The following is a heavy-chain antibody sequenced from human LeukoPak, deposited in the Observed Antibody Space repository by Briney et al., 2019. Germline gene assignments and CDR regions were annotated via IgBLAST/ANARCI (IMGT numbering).Heavy chain of an antibody. V-gene: IGHV1-18*01. CDR2: ISANNGNT. D-gene: IGHD2-15*01. J-gene: IGHJ4*02. CDR3: ARDFFHGHCSGLTCFLLDS. Sequence: ASVKVSCKXSGYTFTSDGISWVQQAPGQGLEWMGWISANNGNTNYAQKFQGRLTMTTDTSTNTAYMELRSLRPDDTAVYYCARDFFHGHCSGLTCFLLDSWGQGSLVTVSS. CDR1: GYTFTSDG.